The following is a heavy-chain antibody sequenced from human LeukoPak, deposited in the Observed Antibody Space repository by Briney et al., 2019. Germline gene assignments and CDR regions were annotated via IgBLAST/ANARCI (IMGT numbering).Heavy chain of an antibody. J-gene: IGHJ3*02. CDR1: GFSLSTSGMR. Sequence: SGPTLVNPTRTLTLTCSFSGFSLSTSGMRVSWIRQPQGQDLEWLARIDWDDDKFYSTSLKTRLTISKDTSKNQVVLTMTNMDPVDTATYYCARTYYDSSLRGDDAFDIWGQGTMVTVSS. D-gene: IGHD3-22*01. CDR2: IDWDDDK. V-gene: IGHV2-70*04. CDR3: ARTYYDSSLRGDDAFDI.